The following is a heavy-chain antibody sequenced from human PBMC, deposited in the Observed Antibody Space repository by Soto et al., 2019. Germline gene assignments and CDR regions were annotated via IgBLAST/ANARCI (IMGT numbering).Heavy chain of an antibody. CDR2: ISDYNANT. D-gene: IGHD4-17*01. V-gene: IGHV1-18*01. Sequence: ASVKVSCKASGYSFTHYGITWVRQAPGQGLEWMGWISDYNANTLYAEKFQGRVTLTTDTSTSTAYMELRSLRSDDTAVYYCARRYGPGFDYWRQGTLVTVSS. J-gene: IGHJ4*02. CDR3: ARRYGPGFDY. CDR1: GYSFTHYG.